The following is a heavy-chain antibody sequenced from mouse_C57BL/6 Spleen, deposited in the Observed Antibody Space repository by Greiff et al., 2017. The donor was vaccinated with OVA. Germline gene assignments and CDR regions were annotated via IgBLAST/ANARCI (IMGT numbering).Heavy chain of an antibody. V-gene: IGHV1-81*01. CDR3: ASYYSNPYWYFDV. CDR2: IYPRSGNT. J-gene: IGHJ1*03. Sequence: VQLQESGAELARPGASVKLSCKASGYTFTSYGISWVKQRTGQGLEWIGEIYPRSGNTYYNEKFKGKATLTADKSSSTAYMELRSLTSEYSAVSFCASYYSNPYWYFDVWGTGTTVTVSS. D-gene: IGHD2-5*01. CDR1: GYTFTSYG.